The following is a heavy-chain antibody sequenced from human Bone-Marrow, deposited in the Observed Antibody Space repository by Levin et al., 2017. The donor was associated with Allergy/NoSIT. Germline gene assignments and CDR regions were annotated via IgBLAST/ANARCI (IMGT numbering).Heavy chain of an antibody. CDR2: ISGSGFTT. Sequence: RGESLKISCEASGFTFSSYALNWVRQAPGKGLEWVLAISGSGFTTYEADSVKGRFSMSRDNSKNTMSLQMGNLRVEETAVYYCVKGPRVVATIPSVFYGVDVWGQGTTVIVSS. D-gene: IGHD5-24*01. CDR1: GFTFSSYA. CDR3: VKGPRVVATIPSVFYGVDV. J-gene: IGHJ6*02. V-gene: IGHV3-23*01.